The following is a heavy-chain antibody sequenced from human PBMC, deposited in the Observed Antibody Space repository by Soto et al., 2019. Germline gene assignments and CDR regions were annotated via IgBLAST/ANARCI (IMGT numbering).Heavy chain of an antibody. J-gene: IGHJ4*02. Sequence: PGGSLRLSCAASGFTFSSYAMSWVRQAPGKGLEWVSAISGSGGSTYYADSVKGRFTISRDNSKNTLYLQMNSLRAEDTAVYYCATHSVLRYFDWLLQFDYWGQGTLVTVSS. D-gene: IGHD3-9*01. CDR3: ATHSVLRYFDWLLQFDY. CDR2: ISGSGGST. CDR1: GFTFSSYA. V-gene: IGHV3-23*01.